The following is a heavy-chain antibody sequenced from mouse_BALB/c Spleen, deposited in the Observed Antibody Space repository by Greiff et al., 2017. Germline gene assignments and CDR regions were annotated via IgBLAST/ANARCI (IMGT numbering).Heavy chain of an antibody. CDR2: IWAGGST. D-gene: IGHD2-4*01. V-gene: IGHV2-9*02. J-gene: IGHJ3*01. CDR3: AREDDYDAFAY. Sequence: VKLMESGPGLVAPSQSLSITCTVSGFSLTSYGVHWVRQPPGKGLEWLGVIWAGGSTNYNSALMSRLSISKDNSKSQVFLKMNSLQTDDTAMYYCAREDDYDAFAYWGQGTLVTVSA. CDR1: GFSLTSYG.